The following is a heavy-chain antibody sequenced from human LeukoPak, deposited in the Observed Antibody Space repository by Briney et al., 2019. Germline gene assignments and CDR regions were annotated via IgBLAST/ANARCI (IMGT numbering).Heavy chain of an antibody. D-gene: IGHD3-3*01. Sequence: PSETLSLTCTVSGGSISSYYWSWIRQPAGKGLEWIGRIYTSGSTNYNPSLKSRVTMSVDTSKNQFSLKLSSVTAADTAVYYCARGGGYDFWSGYLSLFDYWGQGTLVTVSS. CDR3: ARGGGYDFWSGYLSLFDY. J-gene: IGHJ4*02. CDR1: GGSISSYY. V-gene: IGHV4-4*07. CDR2: IYTSGST.